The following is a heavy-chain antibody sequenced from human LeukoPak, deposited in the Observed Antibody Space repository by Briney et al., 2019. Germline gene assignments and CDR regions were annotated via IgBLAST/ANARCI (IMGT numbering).Heavy chain of an antibody. CDR1: GVSISSSSYY. D-gene: IGHD5-24*01. J-gene: IGHJ6*02. CDR3: ARTSGDGYNSYYYYGMDV. V-gene: IGHV4-39*01. Sequence: SETLSLTCTVSGVSISSSSYYWGWICQPPGKGLEWIGSIYYSGSTYYNPSLKSRVTISVDTSKNQFSLKLSSVTAADTAVYYCARTSGDGYNSYYYYGMDVWGQGTTVTVSS. CDR2: IYYSGST.